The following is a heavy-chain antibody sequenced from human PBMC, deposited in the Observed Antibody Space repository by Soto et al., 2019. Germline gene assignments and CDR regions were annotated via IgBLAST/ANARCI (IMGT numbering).Heavy chain of an antibody. D-gene: IGHD1-26*01. CDR2: ISAYNGNT. J-gene: IGHJ4*02. Sequence: ASVKVSYKASGYTFSSYGISWVRQAPGQGLEWMGWISAYNGNTVYAQKLQGRVTMTTDTSTTTAYMELRSLTSDDTAVYYCARDFFLVVGATFDYWGQGTLVTVSS. CDR3: ARDFFLVVGATFDY. CDR1: GYTFSSYG. V-gene: IGHV1-18*04.